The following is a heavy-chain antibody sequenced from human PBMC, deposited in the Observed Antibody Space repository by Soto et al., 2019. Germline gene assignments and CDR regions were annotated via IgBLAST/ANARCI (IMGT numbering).Heavy chain of an antibody. CDR1: GFTFSSYE. D-gene: IGHD4-17*01. CDR3: AREEFGYGDSTYYNWFDP. Sequence: EVQLVESGGGLVQPGGSLRLSCAASGFTFSSYEMNWVRQAPGKGLEWVSYISSSGSTIYYADSVKGRFTISRDNAKNSLYLQMNSLRAEDTAVYYCAREEFGYGDSTYYNWFDPWGQGTLVTVSS. J-gene: IGHJ5*02. V-gene: IGHV3-48*03. CDR2: ISSSGSTI.